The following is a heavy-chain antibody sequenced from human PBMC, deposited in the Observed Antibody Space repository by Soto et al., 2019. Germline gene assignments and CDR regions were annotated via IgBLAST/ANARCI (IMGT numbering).Heavy chain of an antibody. CDR1: GGSISSSSYY. CDR3: ARHAGPELLLFDY. D-gene: IGHD2-15*01. J-gene: IGHJ4*02. V-gene: IGHV4-39*01. Sequence: SETLSLTCTVSGGSISSSSYYWGWIRQPPGKGLEWIGSIYYSGSTYYNPSLKSRVTISVDTSKNQFSLKLSSVTAADTAVYYCARHAGPELLLFDYWGQGTLVTVSS. CDR2: IYYSGST.